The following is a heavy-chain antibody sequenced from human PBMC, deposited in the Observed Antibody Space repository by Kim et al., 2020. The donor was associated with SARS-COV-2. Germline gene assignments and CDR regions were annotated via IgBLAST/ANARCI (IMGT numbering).Heavy chain of an antibody. CDR3: ARDRLEASGSYPGGNYF. CDR1: GFTFDSAA. D-gene: IGHD3-10*01. V-gene: IGHV3-23*01. CDR2: VDTSGRRT. Sequence: GGSLRLSCAASGFTFDSAAMTWVRRAPGKGLECVSSVDTSGRRTYYADSVKGRFTISRDNSRNTLHLQMNSLRAEDTGVFYCARDRLEASGSYPGGNYF. J-gene: IGHJ4*01.